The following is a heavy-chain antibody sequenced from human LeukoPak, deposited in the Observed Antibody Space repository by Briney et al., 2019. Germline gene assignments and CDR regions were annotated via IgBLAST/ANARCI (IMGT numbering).Heavy chain of an antibody. J-gene: IGHJ4*02. Sequence: GGSLRLSCAASGFTFDDYAMHWVRQAPGKGLEWVSGISWNSGSIGYADSVKGRFTISRDNAKNSLYLQMNSLRAEGMALYYCAKGSRWLLFSDFDYWGQGTLVTVSS. CDR2: ISWNSGSI. D-gene: IGHD2-15*01. V-gene: IGHV3-9*03. CDR3: AKGSRWLLFSDFDY. CDR1: GFTFDDYA.